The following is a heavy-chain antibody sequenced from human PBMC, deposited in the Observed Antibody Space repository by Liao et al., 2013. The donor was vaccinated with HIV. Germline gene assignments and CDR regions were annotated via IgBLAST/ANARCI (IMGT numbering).Heavy chain of an antibody. CDR1: GGSISNINYY. CDR3: ARAPPGRENYYSYMDV. CDR2: IYYSGIS. Sequence: QLQLQESGPGLVKPSETLSLTCAVSGGSISNINYYWGWIRQPPGKGLEWIGYIYYSGISYNTPSLRSRVTLSVDTSQNLFSLKLSSVTAADTAVYYCARAPPGRENYYSYMDVWATGTAVAVSS. J-gene: IGHJ6*03. V-gene: IGHV4-39*07. D-gene: IGHD1-14*01.